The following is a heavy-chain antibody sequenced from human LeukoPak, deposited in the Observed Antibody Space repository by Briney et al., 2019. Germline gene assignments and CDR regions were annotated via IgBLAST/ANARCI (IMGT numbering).Heavy chain of an antibody. Sequence: ASVGVSCKASGVTFSNNAINWVRQAPGQGLEWIGRIIPIFHRTNYAQKFQGRVTVTTDELTSTAYMELSSLRSEDTAVYYCARDIPGSSGYFNDAFDIWGQGTMVIVSS. CDR3: ARDIPGSSGYFNDAFDI. CDR2: IIPIFHRT. CDR1: GVTFSNNA. D-gene: IGHD3-22*01. V-gene: IGHV1-69*05. J-gene: IGHJ3*02.